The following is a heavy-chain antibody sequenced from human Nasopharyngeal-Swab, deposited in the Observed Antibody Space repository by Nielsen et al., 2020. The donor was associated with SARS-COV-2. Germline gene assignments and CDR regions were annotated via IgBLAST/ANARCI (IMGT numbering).Heavy chain of an antibody. CDR1: GFTFSTYA. CDR2: FSSSGDST. J-gene: IGHJ4*02. D-gene: IGHD3-3*02. Sequence: GGSLRLSCAASGFTFSTYAVSWVRQAPGKGLEWVSVFSSSGDSTYYTGSVKGRFTISRDNSKNTLYLQMNSLRAEDTALYYCAKTQFILDWADYWGQGTLVTVSS. CDR3: AKTQFILDWADY. V-gene: IGHV3-23*01.